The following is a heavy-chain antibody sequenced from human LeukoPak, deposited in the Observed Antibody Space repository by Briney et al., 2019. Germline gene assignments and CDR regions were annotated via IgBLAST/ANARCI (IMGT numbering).Heavy chain of an antibody. CDR3: ARNVLRFLESDAFDI. CDR2: ISYDGSNK. Sequence: PGRSLRLSCAASGFTFSSYAKHWVRQAPGKGLEWVAVISYDGSNKYYADSVKGRFTISRDNSKNTLYLQMNSLRAEDTAVYYCARNVLRFLESDAFDIWGQGTMVTVSS. J-gene: IGHJ3*02. CDR1: GFTFSSYA. D-gene: IGHD3-3*01. V-gene: IGHV3-30-3*01.